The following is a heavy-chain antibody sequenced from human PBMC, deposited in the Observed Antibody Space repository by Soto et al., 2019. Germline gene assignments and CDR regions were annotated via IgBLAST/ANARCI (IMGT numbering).Heavy chain of an antibody. V-gene: IGHV3-33*01. Sequence: QVQLVESGGGVVQPGRSLRLSCAASGFTFSSYGMHWVRQAPGKGLEWVAVIWYDGSNKYYADSVKGRFTISRDNSKNTLYLQMNSLRAEDTAVYYCASDLSGYYNPYYYYGMDVWGLGTTVTVSS. CDR3: ASDLSGYYNPYYYYGMDV. CDR2: IWYDGSNK. D-gene: IGHD3-9*01. CDR1: GFTFSSYG. J-gene: IGHJ6*02.